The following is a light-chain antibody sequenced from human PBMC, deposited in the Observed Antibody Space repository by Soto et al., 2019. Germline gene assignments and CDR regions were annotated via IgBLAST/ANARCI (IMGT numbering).Light chain of an antibody. CDR1: QSISSW. CDR3: QQYSTYPWT. Sequence: DIQMTQSPSTLSASVGDRVTITCRASQSISSWLAWYQQKPGKAPKLLIYAASNVESGVPSRFSGSGSGTEFTLAISSLQSDDFATYYCQQYSTYPWTFGQGTKVDIK. V-gene: IGKV1-5*01. J-gene: IGKJ1*01. CDR2: AAS.